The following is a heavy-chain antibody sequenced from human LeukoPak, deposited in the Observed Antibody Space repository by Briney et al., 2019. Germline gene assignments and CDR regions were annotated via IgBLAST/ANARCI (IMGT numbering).Heavy chain of an antibody. CDR3: AKDYGSGWYTPFDY. CDR2: INSNSDNI. CDR1: GFTLDDYA. D-gene: IGHD6-19*01. V-gene: IGHV3-9*01. J-gene: IGHJ4*02. Sequence: GGSLRLSCAASGFTLDDYAMHWVRQAPGKGLEWVSGINSNSDNIGYADSVKGRFTISRDNAKNSLYLQMNSLRAEDTALYYCAKDYGSGWYTPFDYWGRGTLVTVSS.